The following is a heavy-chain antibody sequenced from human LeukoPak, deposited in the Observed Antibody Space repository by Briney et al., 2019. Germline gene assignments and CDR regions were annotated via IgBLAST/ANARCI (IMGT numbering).Heavy chain of an antibody. D-gene: IGHD2-8*01. Sequence: GGSLRLSCTASGFIVTNNYINWVRQAPGKGLEWVSLVYSGGSTYYADPVKGRFTISRDNSKNMVYLQMNSLRAEDTAMYYCARAPPAVLIDTYGWGQGTLVTVPS. CDR2: VYSGGST. CDR3: ARAPPAVLIDTYG. V-gene: IGHV3-66*01. CDR1: GFIVTNNY. J-gene: IGHJ4*02.